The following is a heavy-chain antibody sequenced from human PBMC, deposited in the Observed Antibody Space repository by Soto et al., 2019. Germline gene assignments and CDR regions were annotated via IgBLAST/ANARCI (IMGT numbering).Heavy chain of an antibody. J-gene: IGHJ4*02. CDR1: GGSISSSY. D-gene: IGHD6-13*01. Sequence: SETLSLTCTVSGGSISSSYWSWIRQPPGKGLEWIGYIYDSGSTYYNSSLKSRVTMSVDTSKNQFSLNLSSVTAADTAVYYCARQLTYWGQGTPVTV. CDR2: IYDSGST. V-gene: IGHV4-59*08. CDR3: ARQLTY.